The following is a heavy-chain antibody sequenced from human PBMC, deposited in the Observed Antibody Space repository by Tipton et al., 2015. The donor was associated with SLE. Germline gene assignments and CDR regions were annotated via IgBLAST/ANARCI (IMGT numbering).Heavy chain of an antibody. CDR2: INPNTGGT. D-gene: IGHD6-13*01. V-gene: IGHV1-2*02. CDR1: GYSFNDHF. CDR3: ARGQQQLVGWFDS. J-gene: IGHJ5*01. Sequence: QLVQSGAEVKKPGASVKASCTASGYSFNDHFIHWVRQAPGQGLEWMGWINPNTGGTTYAQKFRDSVTLTRDTSLSTAYMELISLTSDDAAVYYCARGQQQLVGWFDSWGQGTLVTVS.